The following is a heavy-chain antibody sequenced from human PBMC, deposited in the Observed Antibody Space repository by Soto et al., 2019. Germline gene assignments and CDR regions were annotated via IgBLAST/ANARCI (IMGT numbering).Heavy chain of an antibody. CDR3: ARVKGYYDFWSGYYVSAGRFDP. J-gene: IGHJ5*02. V-gene: IGHV4-34*01. CDR2: INHSGST. D-gene: IGHD3-3*01. Sequence: SETLSLTCAVYGGSFSGYYWSWIRQPPGKGLEWIGEINHSGSTNYNPSLKSRITISVDTSKNQFSLKLSSVTAADTAVYYCARVKGYYDFWSGYYVSAGRFDPWGQGTLVTVSS. CDR1: GGSFSGYY.